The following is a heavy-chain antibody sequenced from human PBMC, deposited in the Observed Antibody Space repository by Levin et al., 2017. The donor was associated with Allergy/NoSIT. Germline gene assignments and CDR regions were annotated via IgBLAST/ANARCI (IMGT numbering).Heavy chain of an antibody. J-gene: IGHJ4*02. CDR3: AKDRPEYSSSSHPEVDY. CDR1: GFTFNTYG. Sequence: GGSLRLSCAASGFTFNTYGMHWVRQAPGKGLEWVAVISYDGSNKYYADSVKGRFTITRDNSKNTLYLQMNSLRAEDAAVYYCAKDRPEYSSSSHPEVDYWGQGTLVTVSS. CDR2: ISYDGSNK. V-gene: IGHV3-30*18. D-gene: IGHD6-6*01.